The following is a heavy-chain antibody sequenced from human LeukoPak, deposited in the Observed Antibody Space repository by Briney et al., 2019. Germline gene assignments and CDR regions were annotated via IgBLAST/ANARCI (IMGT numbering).Heavy chain of an antibody. Sequence: GASVKMSCKGSGGTFTSYAISRVRQAPGQGLEWMGGIIPIFGAANNAQKFYGRVTITTNESTSTAYTELSSLRSEDTAVYYCARGDYSNYYYYYYYMDDWGKGTTVTVSS. CDR1: GGTFTSYA. V-gene: IGHV1-69*05. CDR3: ARGDYSNYYYYYYYMDD. D-gene: IGHD4-11*01. J-gene: IGHJ6*03. CDR2: IIPIFGAA.